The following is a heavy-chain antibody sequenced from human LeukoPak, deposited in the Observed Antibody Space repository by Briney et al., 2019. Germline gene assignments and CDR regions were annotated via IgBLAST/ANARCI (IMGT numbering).Heavy chain of an antibody. CDR1: GGSINNYW. J-gene: IGHJ4*02. CDR3: ARHIAVAGQRGFDY. Sequence: SETLSLTCAVSGGSINNYWWSWVRQPAGKGLEWIGEIYHSGKTNYNVSFKSRVTMSVDKSKNQFSLKLTSVTAADTAFYFCARHIAVAGQRGFDYWGQGTLVTVSS. CDR2: IYHSGKT. V-gene: IGHV4-4*02. D-gene: IGHD6-19*01.